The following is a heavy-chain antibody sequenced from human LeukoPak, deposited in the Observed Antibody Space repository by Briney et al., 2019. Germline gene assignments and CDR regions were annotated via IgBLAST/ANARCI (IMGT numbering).Heavy chain of an antibody. CDR3: ARFGTGWYYLDY. Sequence: GGSLRLSCAASGFTFSDYYMSWIRQAPGKGLEWVSHISNSGSNIYYADSVKGRFTTSRENAKNSLYLQMNSLRADDTAVYYCARFGTGWYYLDYWGQGILVTVSS. CDR2: ISNSGSNI. V-gene: IGHV3-11*01. CDR1: GFTFSDYY. J-gene: IGHJ4*02. D-gene: IGHD6-19*01.